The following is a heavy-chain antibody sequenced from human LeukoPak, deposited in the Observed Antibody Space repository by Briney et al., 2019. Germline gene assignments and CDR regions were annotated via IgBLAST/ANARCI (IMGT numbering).Heavy chain of an antibody. Sequence: GESLKIPCKGSGYIFTSCSIGWMRQMPGKGLEWMGIIYPGDSDTRYSPSFQGQVTISADKSISTAYLQWSSLKASDTAMYYCARLTVRGYYDSSGYPSDAFDIWGQGTMVTVSS. V-gene: IGHV5-51*01. D-gene: IGHD3-22*01. CDR3: ARLTVRGYYDSSGYPSDAFDI. CDR2: IYPGDSDT. CDR1: GYIFTSCS. J-gene: IGHJ3*02.